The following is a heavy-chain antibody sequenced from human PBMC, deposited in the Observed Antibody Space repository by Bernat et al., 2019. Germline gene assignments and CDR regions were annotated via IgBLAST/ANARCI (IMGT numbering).Heavy chain of an antibody. CDR1: GGSISSGVYY. V-gene: IGHV4-31*03. CDR3: ARVVKSSWHNDY. D-gene: IGHD6-13*01. Sequence: QVQLQESGPGLVKPSQTLSLTCTVSGGSISSGVYYWNWIRQHPGKGLEWIGYINYSGRTYYNPSLKSRVSISVDTSKNQFSLKLSSVTAADTAVYYCARVVKSSWHNDYWGQGTLVIVSS. J-gene: IGHJ4*02. CDR2: INYSGRT.